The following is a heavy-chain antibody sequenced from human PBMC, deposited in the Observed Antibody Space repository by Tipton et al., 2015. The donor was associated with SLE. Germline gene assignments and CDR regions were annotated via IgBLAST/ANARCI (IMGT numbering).Heavy chain of an antibody. V-gene: IGHV4-59*01. CDR2: VYYSGST. CDR3: ARFGVSYYYFYMDV. CDR1: GGSISRYY. J-gene: IGHJ6*03. D-gene: IGHD3-10*01. Sequence: GLVKPSETLSLTCTVSGGSISRYYWNWIRQPPGKGLEWIGYVYYSGSTNYNPSLESRVTISVDTSKNQFSLKLTSVTAADTAVYYCARFGVSYYYFYMDVWGKGTTVTISS.